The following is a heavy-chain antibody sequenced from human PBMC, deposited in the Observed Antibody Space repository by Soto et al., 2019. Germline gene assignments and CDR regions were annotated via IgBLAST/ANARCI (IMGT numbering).Heavy chain of an antibody. Sequence: SETLSFTCTVSGGSLSGYYWSWIRQPPGKGLEWIGDFYSSGSPHHNPSLKNRVSISEDRSKNEFSLKLSSVTAADTAIYYCAREFYYDSSGIGFDSWGQGTLVTVSS. CDR3: AREFYYDSSGIGFDS. CDR1: GGSLSGYY. CDR2: FYSSGSP. V-gene: IGHV4-59*01. J-gene: IGHJ4*02. D-gene: IGHD3-22*01.